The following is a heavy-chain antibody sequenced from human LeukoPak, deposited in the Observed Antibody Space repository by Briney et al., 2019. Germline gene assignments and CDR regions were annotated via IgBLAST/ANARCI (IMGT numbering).Heavy chain of an antibody. CDR3: ARRSGYYWDAFDI. CDR2: IKQDESEK. J-gene: IGHJ3*02. Sequence: GGSLRLSCAASGFNFNAYWMNWVRQAPGKGLEWVANIKQDESEKNYVDSVKGRFTISRDNAKNLLYLQMNNLRAEDTAVYYCARRSGYYWDAFDIWGQGTMVTVSS. CDR1: GFNFNAYW. D-gene: IGHD3-22*01. V-gene: IGHV3-7*01.